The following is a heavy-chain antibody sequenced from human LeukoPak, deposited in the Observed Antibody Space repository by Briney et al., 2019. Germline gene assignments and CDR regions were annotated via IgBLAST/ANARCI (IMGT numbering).Heavy chain of an antibody. V-gene: IGHV3-30-3*01. J-gene: IGHJ5*02. CDR1: GFTFSSYA. Sequence: GGSLRLSCAASGFTFSSYAMHWVRQAPGKGLEWVAVISYDGSNKYYADSVKGRFTISRDNSKNTLYLQMNSLRAEDTAVYYCARHCTSCPNWFDPWGQGTLVTVSS. CDR3: ARHCTSCPNWFDP. CDR2: ISYDGSNK. D-gene: IGHD2-2*01.